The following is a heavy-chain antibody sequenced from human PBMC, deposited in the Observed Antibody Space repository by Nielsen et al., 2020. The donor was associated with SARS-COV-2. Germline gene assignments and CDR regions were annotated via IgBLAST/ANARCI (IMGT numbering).Heavy chain of an antibody. CDR3: ARGFDY. V-gene: IGHV4-59*01. CDR2: IYYSGST. CDR1: GGYISSYY. Sequence: AETLSLTCTVSGGYISSYYWSWIRQPPGKGLEWIGYIYYSGSTNYNPSLKSRVTISVDTSKNQFSLKLSSVTAADTAVYYCARGFDYWGQGTLVTVSS. J-gene: IGHJ4*02.